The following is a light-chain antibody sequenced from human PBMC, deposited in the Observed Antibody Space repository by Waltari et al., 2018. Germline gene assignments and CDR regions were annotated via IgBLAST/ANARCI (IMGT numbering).Light chain of an antibody. Sequence: QSALTQPASVPGSPGQSITIPCIGTSSDVGFYTPVSWYQQHPCKPPKLMIHDVSTRPSGVSSRFSGSKSGNTASLTISGLQAEDEADYYCSSYSSSTTPLIFGGGTKLTVL. CDR1: SSDVGFYTP. J-gene: IGLJ2*01. V-gene: IGLV2-14*03. CDR2: DVS. CDR3: SSYSSSTTPLI.